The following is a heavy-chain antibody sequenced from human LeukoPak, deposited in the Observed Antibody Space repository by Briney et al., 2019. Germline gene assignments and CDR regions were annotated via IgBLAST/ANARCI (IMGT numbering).Heavy chain of an antibody. CDR3: TRDRGGAPEGN. J-gene: IGHJ4*02. Sequence: PGGSLRLSCTASGFTFGDYAMSWVRQAPGKGLEWVGFIRSKAYGGTTEYAASVKGKFTISRDDSKSIAYLQMNSLKTEDTAVYYCTRDRGGAPEGNWGQGTLVTVSS. CDR1: GFTFGDYA. D-gene: IGHD1-14*01. V-gene: IGHV3-49*04. CDR2: IRSKAYGGTT.